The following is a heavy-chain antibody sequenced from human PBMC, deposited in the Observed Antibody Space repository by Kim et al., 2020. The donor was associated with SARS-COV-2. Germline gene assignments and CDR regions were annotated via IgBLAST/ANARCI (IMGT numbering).Heavy chain of an antibody. V-gene: IGHV4-30-4*01. Sequence: SETLSLTCTVSGGSISSGDYYWSWIRQPPGEGLEWIGYIYYSGSTYHNPSLKSRVTISLDTSKYQFSLKLSSVTAADTAVYYCARGGVTIFGVVNWFDP. CDR1: GGSISSGDYY. CDR2: IYYSGST. CDR3: ARGGVTIFGVVNWFDP. J-gene: IGHJ5*02. D-gene: IGHD3-3*01.